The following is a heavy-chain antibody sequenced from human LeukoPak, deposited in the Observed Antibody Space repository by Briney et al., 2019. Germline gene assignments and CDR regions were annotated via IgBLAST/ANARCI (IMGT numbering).Heavy chain of an antibody. D-gene: IGHD1-26*01. Sequence: SETLSLTCTVSGGSISSYYWSWIRQPAGKGLEWIGHISTSGSTNYNPSLKSRVTMSVDTSTNQFSLKLSSVTAADTAVNSCARGGRGRRKYRGRSMPDYGGQETLVTVSS. CDR1: GGSISSYY. J-gene: IGHJ4*02. CDR2: ISTSGST. CDR3: ARGGRGRRKYRGRSMPDY. V-gene: IGHV4-4*07.